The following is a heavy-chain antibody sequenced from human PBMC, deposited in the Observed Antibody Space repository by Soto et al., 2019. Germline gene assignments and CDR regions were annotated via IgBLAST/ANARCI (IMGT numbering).Heavy chain of an antibody. V-gene: IGHV3-33*01. J-gene: IGHJ6*02. CDR3: ARGLGDGEFHYYYGMDV. D-gene: IGHD3-10*01. Sequence: GVSLRLSCVASGVTFNRCGFHWVRQAPGKGLEWVAVIWFDGSNKYYADSVKGRFTISRDDSKSTLYLQMNSLRAEDTAVYYCARGLGDGEFHYYYGMDVWGQGTTVTVS. CDR1: GVTFNRCG. CDR2: IWFDGSNK.